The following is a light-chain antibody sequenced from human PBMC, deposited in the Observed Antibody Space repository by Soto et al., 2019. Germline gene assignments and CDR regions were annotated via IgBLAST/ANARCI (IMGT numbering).Light chain of an antibody. Sequence: DIQMTQSPSTLSASVGDRVTITCRASQSLNNDLAWYQQKPGKAPNLLIYDASTLERGVPSRFSGTGSGTEFTLAISSLHPDDFATYYCQQYLRSSVTFGQGTRLEIK. J-gene: IGKJ5*01. CDR1: QSLNND. CDR2: DAS. CDR3: QQYLRSSVT. V-gene: IGKV1-5*01.